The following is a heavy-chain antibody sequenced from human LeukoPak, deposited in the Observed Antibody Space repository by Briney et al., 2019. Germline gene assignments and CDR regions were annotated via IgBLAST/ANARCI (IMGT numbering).Heavy chain of an antibody. CDR1: GYSISSGYN. Sequence: PSETLSLTCTVSGYSISSGYNWGWIRQPPGRGLEWIGSIYHSGSTYYNPSFKSRVTISVDTSKNQFSLKLSSVTAADTAVYYCARGGGIAAAESYYFDYWGQGTLVTVSS. D-gene: IGHD6-13*01. V-gene: IGHV4-38-2*02. J-gene: IGHJ4*02. CDR2: IYHSGST. CDR3: ARGGGIAAAESYYFDY.